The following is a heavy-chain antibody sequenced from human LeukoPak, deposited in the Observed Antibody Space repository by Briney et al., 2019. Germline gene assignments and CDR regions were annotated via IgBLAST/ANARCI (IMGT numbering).Heavy chain of an antibody. D-gene: IGHD1-26*01. CDR3: TTGPVSECELLPEKYYFDY. CDR1: GFTFSNAW. J-gene: IGHJ4*02. V-gene: IGHV3-15*01. CDR2: IKSKTDGGTT. Sequence: PGGSLRLSCAASGFTFSNAWMSWVRQAPGKGLEWVGRIKSKTDGGTTDYAAPVKGRFTISRDDSKNTLYLQMNSLKTEDTAVYYCTTGPVSECELLPEKYYFDYWGQGTLVTVSS.